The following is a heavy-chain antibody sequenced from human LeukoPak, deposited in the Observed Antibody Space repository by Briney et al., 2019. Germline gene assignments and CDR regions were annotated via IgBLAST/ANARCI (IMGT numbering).Heavy chain of an antibody. V-gene: IGHV4-59*12. CDR3: AREAYDVLTSDWFDP. CDR2: IYYSGST. CDR1: GGSISSYY. J-gene: IGHJ5*02. D-gene: IGHD3-9*01. Sequence: SETLSLTCTVSGGSISSYYWSWIRQPPGKGLEWIGYIYYSGSTNYNPSLKSRVTISVDTSKNQFSLKLSSVTAADTAMYYCAREAYDVLTSDWFDPWGQGTLVTVSS.